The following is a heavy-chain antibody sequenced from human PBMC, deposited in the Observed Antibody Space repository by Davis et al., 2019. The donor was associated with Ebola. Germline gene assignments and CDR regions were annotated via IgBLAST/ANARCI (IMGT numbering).Heavy chain of an antibody. D-gene: IGHD6-13*01. Sequence: ASVKVSCKASGYTFTSYYMHWVRQAPGQGLEWMGIINPSGGSTSYAQKFQGRVTMTRNTSISTAYMELSSLRSEDTAVYYCASPNRGIDYYYGMDVWGQGTTVTVSS. CDR1: GYTFTSYY. V-gene: IGHV1-46*01. CDR3: ASPNRGIDYYYGMDV. CDR2: INPSGGST. J-gene: IGHJ6*02.